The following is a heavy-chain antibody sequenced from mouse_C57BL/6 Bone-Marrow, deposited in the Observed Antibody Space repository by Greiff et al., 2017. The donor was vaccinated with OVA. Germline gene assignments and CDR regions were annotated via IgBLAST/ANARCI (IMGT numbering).Heavy chain of an antibody. D-gene: IGHD4-1*01. J-gene: IGHJ2*01. CDR2: IDPSDSET. CDR3: ALTGSSFDY. CDR1: GYTFTSYW. V-gene: IGHV1-52*01. Sequence: QVHVKQSGAELVRPGSSVKLSCKASGYTFTSYWMHWVKQRPIQGLEWIGNIDPSDSETHYNQKFKDKSTLTVDKSSSTAYMQLSSLTSEDSAVYYCALTGSSFDYWGQGTTLTVSS.